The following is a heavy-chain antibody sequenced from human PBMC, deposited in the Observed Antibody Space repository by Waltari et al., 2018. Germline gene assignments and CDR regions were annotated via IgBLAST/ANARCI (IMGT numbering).Heavy chain of an antibody. V-gene: IGHV4-59*01. CDR1: GGSISSYY. D-gene: IGHD5-12*01. CDR3: ARVVKDGYNSDLNY. CDR2: IYYSGSA. Sequence: QVQLQESGPGLVKPSETLSLTCTVSGGSISSYYWSWIRQPPGKGLEWIGYIYYSGSANYDPCLGSRVTISVDTSKNQFSLKLSSVTTADTAVYYCARVVKDGYNSDLNYWGQGTLVTVSS. J-gene: IGHJ4*02.